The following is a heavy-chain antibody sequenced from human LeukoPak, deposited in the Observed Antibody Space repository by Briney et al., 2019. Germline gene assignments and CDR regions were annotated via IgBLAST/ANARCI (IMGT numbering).Heavy chain of an antibody. Sequence: GGSLRLSCAASRFTFNTYAMSWVRQAPGKGLEWVSSISENGESTYYADSVKGRFTISRDNSRNTLYPQMNSLRAEDTAVYYCASYFHYGDYASLWYWGQGTLVTVSS. CDR1: RFTFNTYA. V-gene: IGHV3-23*01. CDR3: ASYFHYGDYASLWY. J-gene: IGHJ4*02. D-gene: IGHD4-17*01. CDR2: ISENGEST.